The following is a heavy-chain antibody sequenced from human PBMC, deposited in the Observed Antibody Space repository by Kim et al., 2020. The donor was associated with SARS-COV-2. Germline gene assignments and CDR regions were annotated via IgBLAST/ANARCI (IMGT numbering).Heavy chain of an antibody. J-gene: IGHJ4*02. CDR1: GFTFSSYA. V-gene: IGHV3-30*04. D-gene: IGHD6-13*01. CDR2: ISYDGSNK. Sequence: GGSLRLSCAASGFTFSSYAMHWVRQAPGKGLEWVAVISYDGSNKYYADSVKGRFTISRDNSKNTLYLQMNSLRAEDTAVYYCGDHSAAGSPWGQGTLVTVSS. CDR3: GDHSAAGSP.